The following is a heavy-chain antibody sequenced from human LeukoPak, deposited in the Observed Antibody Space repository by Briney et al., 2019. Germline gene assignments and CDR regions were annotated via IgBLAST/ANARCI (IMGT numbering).Heavy chain of an antibody. V-gene: IGHV3-30*02. CDR2: IRYDGSNK. D-gene: IGHD4-23*01. CDR1: GFTFSSYG. J-gene: IGHJ4*02. Sequence: GGSLRLSCAASGFTFSSYGMHWVRQAPGKGLEWVAFIRYDGSNKYYADSVKGRFTISRDNSKNTLYLQMNSLRAEDTAVYYCAKRTDVGGYLDYWGQGTLVTVSS. CDR3: AKRTDVGGYLDY.